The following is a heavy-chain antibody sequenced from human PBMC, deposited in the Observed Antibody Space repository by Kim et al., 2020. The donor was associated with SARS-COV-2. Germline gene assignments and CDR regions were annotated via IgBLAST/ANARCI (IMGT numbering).Heavy chain of an antibody. D-gene: IGHD5-12*01. CDR3: ARGERWLQYGFDP. J-gene: IGHJ5*02. CDR1: GGSISSSNW. CDR2: IYHSGST. Sequence: SETLSLTCAVSGGSISSSNWWNWVRQPPGKGLEWIGEIYHSGSTNYNPSLKSRVTISVDKSKNRFSLKLSSVTAADTAVYYCARGERWLQYGFDPWGQGTLVTVSS. V-gene: IGHV4-4*02.